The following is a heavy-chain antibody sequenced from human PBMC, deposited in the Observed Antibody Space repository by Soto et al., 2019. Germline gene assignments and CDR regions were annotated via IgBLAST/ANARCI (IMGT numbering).Heavy chain of an antibody. CDR3: ARGSNHIDY. D-gene: IGHD4-4*01. J-gene: IGHJ4*02. Sequence: GGSLRLSCAASGFTFSSYAMNWVRQAPGKGLEWVSVISGSGDSTYYADSVKGRFTISRDNSKNTLYLQMNSLRAEDTAVYYFARGSNHIDYWGQGTLVTVSS. CDR2: ISGSGDST. V-gene: IGHV3-23*01. CDR1: GFTFSSYA.